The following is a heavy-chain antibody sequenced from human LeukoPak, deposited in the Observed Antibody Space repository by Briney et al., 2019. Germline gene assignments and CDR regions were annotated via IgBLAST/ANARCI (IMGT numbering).Heavy chain of an antibody. CDR1: GFSVSGYW. CDR3: AREWQGGIAAAGTRIEADY. Sequence: GGSLRLSCAVSGFSVSGYWMTWVRQAPGKGLEWVANIKQDGSEKNYVDSVKGRFTISRDNAENSLFLQMNSLRVEDTAVYYCAREWQGGIAAAGTRIEADYWGQGTLVALSS. V-gene: IGHV3-7*01. D-gene: IGHD6-13*01. CDR2: IKQDGSEK. J-gene: IGHJ4*02.